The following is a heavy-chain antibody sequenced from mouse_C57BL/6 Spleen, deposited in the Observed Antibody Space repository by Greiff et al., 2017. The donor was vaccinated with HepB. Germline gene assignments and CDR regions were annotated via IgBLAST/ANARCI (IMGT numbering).Heavy chain of an antibody. V-gene: IGHV3-6*01. CDR2: ISYDGSN. Sequence: DVHLVESGPGLVKPSQSLSLTCSVTGYSITSGYYWNWIRQFPGNKLEWMGYISYDGSNNYNPSLKNRISITRDTSKNQFFLKLNSVTTEDTATYFCARRGPQAKGYAMDYWGQGTSVTVSS. D-gene: IGHD3-2*02. CDR3: ARRGPQAKGYAMDY. J-gene: IGHJ4*01. CDR1: GYSITSGYY.